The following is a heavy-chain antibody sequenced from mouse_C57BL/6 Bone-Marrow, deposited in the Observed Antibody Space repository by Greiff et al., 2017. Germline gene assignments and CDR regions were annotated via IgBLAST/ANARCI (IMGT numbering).Heavy chain of an antibody. CDR2: ISNGGGST. CDR1: GFTFSDYY. D-gene: IGHD2-5*01. V-gene: IGHV5-12*01. J-gene: IGHJ3*01. Sequence: EVQLVESGGGLVQPGGSLKLSCAASGFTFSDYYMYWVRQTPEKRLEWVAYISNGGGSTYYPDTVKGRFTISRDNAKNTLYLQMSRLKSEDTAMYYCARAEYSNYDWFAYWGQGTLVTVSA. CDR3: ARAEYSNYDWFAY.